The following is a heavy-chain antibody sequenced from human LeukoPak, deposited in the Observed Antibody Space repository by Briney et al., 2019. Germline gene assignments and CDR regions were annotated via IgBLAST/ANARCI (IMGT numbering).Heavy chain of an antibody. CDR1: GDSISTYY. J-gene: IGHJ4*02. V-gene: IGHV4-59*01. D-gene: IGHD6-19*01. CDR3: ARDGKQWLAAFDY. CDR2: IYKSGNT. Sequence: SETLSLTCTVSGDSISTYYWGWIRQSPGKGLEWSGNIYKSGNTNYNPSLKSRVTISIDTSKNQFSLKLSSLSTADTAVYYCARDGKQWLAAFDYWGLGTLVTVSS.